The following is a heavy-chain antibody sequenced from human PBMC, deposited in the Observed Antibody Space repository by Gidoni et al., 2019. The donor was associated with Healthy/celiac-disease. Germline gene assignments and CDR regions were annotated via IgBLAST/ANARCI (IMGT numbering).Heavy chain of an antibody. CDR3: ARSVSRSNWFDP. D-gene: IGHD3-3*02. V-gene: IGHV1-3*01. CDR2: INAGNGNT. J-gene: IGHJ5*02. Sequence: QVQLVQSGAEVKKPGASVKVSCKASGYTFTSYAMHWVRQAPGQRLEWMGWINAGNGNTKYSQKFQGRVTITRDTSASTAYMELSSLRSEDTAVYYCARSVSRSNWFDPWGQGTLVTVSS. CDR1: GYTFTSYA.